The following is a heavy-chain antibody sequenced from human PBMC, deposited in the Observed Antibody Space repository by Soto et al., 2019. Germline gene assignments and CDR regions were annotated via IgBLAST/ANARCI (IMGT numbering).Heavy chain of an antibody. CDR3: ARCIAAATSPVDY. Sequence: QLQLQESGPGLVKPSETLSLTCTVSGGSISSSSYYWGWIRQPPGKGLEWIGSIYYSGSTYYNPALTSRVTISVDTSKNQFSLKLSSVTAADTAVYYCARCIAAATSPVDYWGQGTLVTVSS. J-gene: IGHJ4*02. CDR2: IYYSGST. D-gene: IGHD6-13*01. V-gene: IGHV4-39*01. CDR1: GGSISSSSYY.